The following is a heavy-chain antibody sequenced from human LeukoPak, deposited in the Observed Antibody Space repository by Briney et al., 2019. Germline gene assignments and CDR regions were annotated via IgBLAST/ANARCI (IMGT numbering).Heavy chain of an antibody. J-gene: IGHJ3*02. Sequence: GGSLRLSCAASGFTFSSYGMHWVRQAPGKGLEWVAVISYDGSNKYYADSVKGRFTISRDNSKNTLYLQMNSLRAEDTAVYYCAKGVHAFDIWGQGKMVTVSS. CDR3: AKGVHAFDI. V-gene: IGHV3-30*18. CDR1: GFTFSSYG. CDR2: ISYDGSNK. D-gene: IGHD3-10*01.